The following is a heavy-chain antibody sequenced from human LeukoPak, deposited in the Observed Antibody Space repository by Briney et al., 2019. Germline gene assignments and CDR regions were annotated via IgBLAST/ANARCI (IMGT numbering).Heavy chain of an antibody. CDR1: GGSFSGYY. CDR2: INHSGST. D-gene: IGHD3-9*01. J-gene: IGHJ5*02. Sequence: SETLSLTCAVYGGSFSGYYCSWIRQPPGKGLEWIGEINHSGSTNYNPSLKSRVTISVDTSKNQFSLKLSSVAAADTAVYYCARGSRILGFRLRYFDWFDPWGQGTLVTVSS. CDR3: ARGSRILGFRLRYFDWFDP. V-gene: IGHV4-34*01.